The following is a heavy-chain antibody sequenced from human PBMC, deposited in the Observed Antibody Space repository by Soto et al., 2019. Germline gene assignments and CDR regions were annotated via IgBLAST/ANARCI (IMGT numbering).Heavy chain of an antibody. V-gene: IGHV4-59*01. Sequence: SETLSLTCGVSGGSISSYYWNWIRQPPGKGLEWIGYIYYSGSTNYNPSLKSRVTISLDTSKHQVSLRLTSVTAADTAVYYWAIGRVEVYDILTSSGSYCFANWGQGTLVTV. CDR3: AIGRVEVYDILTSSGSYCFAN. CDR2: IYYSGST. D-gene: IGHD3-9*01. J-gene: IGHJ4*02. CDR1: GGSISSYY.